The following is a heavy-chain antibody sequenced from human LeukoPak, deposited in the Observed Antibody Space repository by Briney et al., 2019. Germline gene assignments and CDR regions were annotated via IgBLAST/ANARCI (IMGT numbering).Heavy chain of an antibody. CDR1: GFTFSSYC. V-gene: IGHV3-74*01. D-gene: IGHD2-21*01. J-gene: IGHJ3*02. Sequence: GGSLRLSCAASGFTFSSYCMHWVRQAPGKGLVWVSRINSDGSSTSYADSVKGRFTISRDNSKNTLDLQMNSLRAEDTAVYYCARAVVVVAGRGAFDIWGEGAMVSVRS. CDR3: ARAVVVVAGRGAFDI. CDR2: INSDGSST.